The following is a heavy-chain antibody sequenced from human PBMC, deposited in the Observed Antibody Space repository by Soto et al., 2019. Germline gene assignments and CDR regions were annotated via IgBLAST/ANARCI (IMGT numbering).Heavy chain of an antibody. Sequence: PSETLSLTCTVSVGSISSGDYYCSWIRQPPGKGLEWIGYIYYSGSTYYNPSLKSRVTISVDTSKNQFSLKLSSVTAADTAVYYCARRGEMEAFDYWGQGPLVTV. CDR3: ARRGEMEAFDY. CDR1: VGSISSGDYY. D-gene: IGHD3-16*01. J-gene: IGHJ4*02. V-gene: IGHV4-30-4*01. CDR2: IYYSGST.